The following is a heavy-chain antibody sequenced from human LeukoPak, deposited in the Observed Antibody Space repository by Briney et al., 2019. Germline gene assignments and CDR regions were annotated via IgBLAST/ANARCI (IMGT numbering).Heavy chain of an antibody. J-gene: IGHJ4*02. CDR2: IHYGGTT. D-gene: IGHD3-22*01. Sequence: SETLSLTCTVSGGSIGSGYYWAWIRQPPGKGLEWIGSIHYGGTTHYNPSLQSRVTISADTSKNQFALDLRSVTAADTAVYYCARDPDPYDSSGYYSDWGQGTLVTVSS. CDR3: ARDPDPYDSSGYYSD. CDR1: GGSIGSGYY. V-gene: IGHV4-38-2*02.